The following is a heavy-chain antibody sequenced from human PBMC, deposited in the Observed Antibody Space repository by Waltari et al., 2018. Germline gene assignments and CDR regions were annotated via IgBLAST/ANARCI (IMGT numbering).Heavy chain of an antibody. V-gene: IGHV4-39*07. Sequence: QLQLQESGPGLVKPSETLSLTCTVSGGSISSSSYYWGWIRQPPGKGLEWIGSIYYSGSTYYNPSLKRRVTISVDTSKNQFSLKLSSVTAADTAVYYCAREGEDCSGGSCYSIDFQHWGQGTLVTVSS. CDR1: GGSISSSSYY. J-gene: IGHJ1*01. CDR3: AREGEDCSGGSCYSIDFQH. D-gene: IGHD2-15*01. CDR2: IYYSGST.